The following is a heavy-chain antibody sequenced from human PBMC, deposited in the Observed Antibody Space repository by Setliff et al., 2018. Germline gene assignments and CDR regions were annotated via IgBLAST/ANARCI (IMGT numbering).Heavy chain of an antibody. Sequence: PGGSLRLSCAASGFTFGDYPVNWFRQAPGKGLEWVGRVKSKTEGATTDYATPVKGRFTISRDDSKKTLYLQMNNLKSEDTGVYYCTRDWGGWYDYWGQGTLVTVSS. CDR2: VKSKTEGATT. D-gene: IGHD6-19*01. V-gene: IGHV3-15*01. CDR3: TRDWGGWYDY. CDR1: GFTFGDYP. J-gene: IGHJ4*02.